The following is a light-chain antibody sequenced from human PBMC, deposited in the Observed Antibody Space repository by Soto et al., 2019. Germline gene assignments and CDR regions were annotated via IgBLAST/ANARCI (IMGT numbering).Light chain of an antibody. J-gene: IGKJ1*01. CDR2: GAS. Sequence: EIVLTQSPGTLSLSPGERATLSCRASQRLSSNYLAWFQQKPGQAPRLLIYGASSRATGIPDRFSGSGSGTDFTLTIPRLEPEDFAVYYCQQYATSPWTFGQGTRVEIK. CDR1: QRLSSNY. V-gene: IGKV3-20*01. CDR3: QQYATSPWT.